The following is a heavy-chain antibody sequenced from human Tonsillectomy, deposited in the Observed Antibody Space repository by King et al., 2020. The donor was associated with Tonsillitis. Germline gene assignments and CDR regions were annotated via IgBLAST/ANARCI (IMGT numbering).Heavy chain of an antibody. V-gene: IGHV4-59*01. CDR2: IYYSGST. D-gene: IGHD3-22*01. J-gene: IGHJ5*02. Sequence: VQLQESGPGLVKPSETLSLTCTVSGGSISSYYWSWIRQPPGKGLEWIGYIYYSGSTNYNPSLKSRVTISVDTSKNQFSLKLSSVTAADTALYYCARVGRWVHYYESIRPKTNWFDPWGQGTLVTVSS. CDR3: ARVGRWVHYYESIRPKTNWFDP. CDR1: GGSISSYY.